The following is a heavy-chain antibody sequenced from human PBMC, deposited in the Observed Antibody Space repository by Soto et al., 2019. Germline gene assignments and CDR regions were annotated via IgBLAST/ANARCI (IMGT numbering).Heavy chain of an antibody. D-gene: IGHD1-20*01. CDR1: GFTFSSYA. Sequence: GGSLRLSCAASGFTFSSYAMSWVRQAPGKGLEWVSAISGSGGSTYYADSVKGRFTISRDNSKNTLYLQMNSLRAEDTAVYYCAKDLGNWYDHPVDNWGQGTLVTVSS. CDR2: ISGSGGST. V-gene: IGHV3-23*01. J-gene: IGHJ4*02. CDR3: AKDLGNWYDHPVDN.